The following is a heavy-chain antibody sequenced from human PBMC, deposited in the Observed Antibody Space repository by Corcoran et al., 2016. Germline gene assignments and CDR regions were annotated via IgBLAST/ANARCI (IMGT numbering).Heavy chain of an antibody. CDR3: TIYPYYYDSSCYFTTDY. Sequence: EVQLVESGGGLVKPGGSLRLSCAASGFTFSNAWMSWVRQAPGKGLEWVGRIKSKTDGGTTDYAAPVKGRFTISRDDSKNTLYLQMNSLKTEDTAVYYCTIYPYYYDSSCYFTTDYWGQGTLVTVSS. CDR1: GFTFSNAW. J-gene: IGHJ4*02. D-gene: IGHD3-22*01. V-gene: IGHV3-15*01. CDR2: IKSKTDGGTT.